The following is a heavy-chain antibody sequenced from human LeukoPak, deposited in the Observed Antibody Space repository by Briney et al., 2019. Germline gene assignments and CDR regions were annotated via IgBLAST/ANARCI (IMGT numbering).Heavy chain of an antibody. Sequence: ASVTVSCKASGYTFTNYAISWVRQAPGQGLEWMGCIRTYNGDTNYAQKFQGRVTITADESTSTAYMELSSLRSEDTAVYYCATYYYDSSGSPRHWGQGTLVTVSS. D-gene: IGHD3-22*01. CDR1: GYTFTNYA. V-gene: IGHV1-18*01. CDR2: IRTYNGDT. J-gene: IGHJ1*01. CDR3: ATYYYDSSGSPRH.